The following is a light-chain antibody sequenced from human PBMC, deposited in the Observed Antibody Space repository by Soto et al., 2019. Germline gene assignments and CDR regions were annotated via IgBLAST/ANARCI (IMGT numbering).Light chain of an antibody. V-gene: IGKV3-20*01. J-gene: IGKJ1*01. CDR3: QQYGSSPT. CDR2: GAS. CDR1: QNVISSY. Sequence: EIVLTQSPGTLCWAAGERATRSCRASQNVISSYLAWYLQKPGLAPRLLIYGASSRATGIPDRFSGSGSGTDFTLTISRLEPEAFAVYYCQQYGSSPTFGQGTKVDIK.